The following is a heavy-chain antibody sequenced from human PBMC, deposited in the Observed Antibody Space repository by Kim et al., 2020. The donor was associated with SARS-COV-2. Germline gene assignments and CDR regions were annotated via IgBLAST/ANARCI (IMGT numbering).Heavy chain of an antibody. D-gene: IGHD5-12*01. Sequence: GGSLRLSCVSSEFTFSDYYMAWIRQAPGKGLQWVSYISSSGTTIYYADSVKGRFTVSRDNAKNSLYLQMNSLGAEDTAVYYCARDHSGYHSWGQGTLFT. V-gene: IGHV3-11*01. CDR1: EFTFSDYY. CDR3: ARDHSGYHS. J-gene: IGHJ5*02. CDR2: ISSSGTTI.